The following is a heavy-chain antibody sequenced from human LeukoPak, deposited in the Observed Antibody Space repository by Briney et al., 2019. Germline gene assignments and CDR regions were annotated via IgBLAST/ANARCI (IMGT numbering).Heavy chain of an antibody. V-gene: IGHV3-23*01. J-gene: IGHJ6*02. CDR2: FSGRGGRT. D-gene: IGHD4-17*01. CDR3: AKRFMDGNYGLGWGYYYYYGMDV. CDR1: GFTFSSYG. Sequence: GGSLRLSCAASGFTFSSYGMSWVRQAPGKGLEWVSTFSGRGGRTDYADSVKGRFTISRDNSQNRLYLQMNSLRAEDTAAYYCAKRFMDGNYGLGWGYYYYYGMDVWGQGTTVTVSS.